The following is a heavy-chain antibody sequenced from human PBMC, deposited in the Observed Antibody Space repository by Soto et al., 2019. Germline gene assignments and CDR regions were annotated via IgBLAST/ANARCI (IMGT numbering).Heavy chain of an antibody. D-gene: IGHD2-2*01. CDR2: IGTAGDT. CDR3: ARSRGGVSDQGPIYAVDI. V-gene: IGHV3-13*01. J-gene: IGHJ3*02. CDR1: GFTFSSYD. Sequence: EVQMVESGGGLVQSGGSLRLSCAGSGFTFSSYDMHWVRQPTGKGLEWVSAIGTAGDTYYVGSVKGRFTISRENAKNSSYLQMNIRRAGDTAVYYGARSRGGVSDQGPIYAVDIWGQGTMVTVSS.